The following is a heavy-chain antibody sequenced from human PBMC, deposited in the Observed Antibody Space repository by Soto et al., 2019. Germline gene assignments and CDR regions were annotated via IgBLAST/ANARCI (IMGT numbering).Heavy chain of an antibody. CDR3: ARATRSGSPHFDH. J-gene: IGHJ4*02. V-gene: IGHV1-46*01. CDR1: GYTFSNYY. CDR2: INPSGDST. D-gene: IGHD5-12*01. Sequence: ASVKVSCKGAGYTFSNYYMHWVRQAPGQGLEWMGIINPSGDSTSYAQEFQGIVTMTRETSTSKLYMELSSLRSEDTAVYYCARATRSGSPHFDHWGQGTLVTVSS.